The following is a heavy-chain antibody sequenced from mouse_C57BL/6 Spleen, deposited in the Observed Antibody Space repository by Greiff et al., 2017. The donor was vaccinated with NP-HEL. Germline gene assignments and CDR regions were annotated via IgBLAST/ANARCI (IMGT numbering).Heavy chain of an antibody. D-gene: IGHD1-1*01. Sequence: VQLQQPGAELVMPGASVKLSCKASGYTFTSYWMHWVKPRPGQGLEWIGEIDPSDSYTNYNQTFNGKSTLTVDKSSSTAYMQLSSLTSEDSAVYYCARRNYYGSSYWYFDVWGTGTTVTVSS. CDR2: IDPSDSYT. CDR1: GYTFTSYW. CDR3: ARRNYYGSSYWYFDV. V-gene: IGHV1-69*01. J-gene: IGHJ1*03.